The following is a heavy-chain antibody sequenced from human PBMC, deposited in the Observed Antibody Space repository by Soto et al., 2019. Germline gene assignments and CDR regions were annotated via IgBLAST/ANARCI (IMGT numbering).Heavy chain of an antibody. J-gene: IGHJ4*02. D-gene: IGHD3-16*01. Sequence: PSETLSLTCTVSGGSISSYYWSWIRQPPGKGLEWIGYIYYSGSTNYNPSLKSRVTISVDTSKNQFSLKLSSVTAADTAVYYCARHYVRFFDYWGQGTLVTVSS. V-gene: IGHV4-59*08. CDR3: ARHYVRFFDY. CDR2: IYYSGST. CDR1: GGSISSYY.